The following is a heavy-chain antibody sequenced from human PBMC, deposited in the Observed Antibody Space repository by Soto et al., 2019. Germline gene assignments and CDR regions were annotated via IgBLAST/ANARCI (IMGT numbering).Heavy chain of an antibody. CDR3: ARGLTYYYDSSGYRREHYFDY. CDR1: GCTFTSYG. Sequence: QVQLVQSGAEVKKPGASVKVSCKASGCTFTSYGISWVRQAPGQGLEWMGWISAYNGNTNYAQKLQGRVTMTTDTSTSTAYMELRSLRSDDTAVYYCARGLTYYYDSSGYRREHYFDYWGQGTLVTVSS. CDR2: ISAYNGNT. D-gene: IGHD3-22*01. J-gene: IGHJ4*02. V-gene: IGHV1-18*01.